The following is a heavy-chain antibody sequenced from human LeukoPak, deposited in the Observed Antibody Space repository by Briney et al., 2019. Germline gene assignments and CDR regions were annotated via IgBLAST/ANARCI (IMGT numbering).Heavy chain of an antibody. J-gene: IGHJ4*02. CDR2: INPSGGST. V-gene: IGHV1-46*01. CDR1: GYTFTYRY. Sequence: GASVKVSCKASGYTFTYRYLHWVRQAPGQGLEWMGIINPSGGSTSYAQKFQGRVTMTRDTSTSTVYMELSSLRSEDTAVYYCARRVQYYFDYWGQGTLVTVSS. CDR3: ARRVQYYFDY. D-gene: IGHD3-10*01.